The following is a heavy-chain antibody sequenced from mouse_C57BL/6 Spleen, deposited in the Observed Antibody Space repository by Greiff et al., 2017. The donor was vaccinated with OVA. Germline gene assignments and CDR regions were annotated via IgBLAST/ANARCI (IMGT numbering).Heavy chain of an antibody. D-gene: IGHD4-1*02. Sequence: QVTLKVCGPGILQPSQTLSLTCSFSGFSLSTFGMGVGWIRQPSGKGLEWLAHIWWDDDKYYNPALKSRLTISKDTSKNQVFLKIANVDTADTATYYCARMTNSNWDDYYAMDYWGQGTSVTVSS. V-gene: IGHV8-8*01. CDR2: IWWDDDK. CDR3: ARMTNSNWDDYYAMDY. CDR1: GFSLSTFGMG. J-gene: IGHJ4*01.